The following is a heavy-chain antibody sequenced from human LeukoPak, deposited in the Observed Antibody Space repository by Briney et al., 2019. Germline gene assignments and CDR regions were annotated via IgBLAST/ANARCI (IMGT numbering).Heavy chain of an antibody. D-gene: IGHD3-9*01. J-gene: IGHJ3*02. CDR2: IYSGGST. CDR1: GFTFSSYA. Sequence: GGSLRLSCAASGFTFSSYAMSWVRQAPGKGLEWVSVIYSGGSTYYADSVKGRFTISRDNSKDTLYLQMNSLRAEDTAVYYCARNNYDILTGYPPDAFDIWGQGTMVTVSS. CDR3: ARNNYDILTGYPPDAFDI. V-gene: IGHV3-66*01.